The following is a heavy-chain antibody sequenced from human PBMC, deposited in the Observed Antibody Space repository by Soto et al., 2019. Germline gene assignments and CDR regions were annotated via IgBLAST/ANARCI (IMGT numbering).Heavy chain of an antibody. CDR3: ARMNHLAPKRNDFDI. CDR1: DGSINSYF. V-gene: IGHV4-59*01. Sequence: PSETLSLTCTVSDGSINSYFWTWIRQPPGKGLEWIGYVHYSGSTNYNPSLKSRVTMSVDTSNNRFSLKLSSVTAADTAVYYCARMNHLAPKRNDFDIWGQGTMVTVSS. CDR2: VHYSGST. J-gene: IGHJ3*02.